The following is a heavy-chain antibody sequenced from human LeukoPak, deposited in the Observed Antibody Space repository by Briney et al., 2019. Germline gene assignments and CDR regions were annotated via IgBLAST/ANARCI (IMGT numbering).Heavy chain of an antibody. J-gene: IGHJ4*02. CDR1: GGSISSSSYY. CDR2: IYYSGST. V-gene: IGHV4-39*01. D-gene: IGHD3-16*02. CDR3: ARSVRTWGSYRPTPFDY. Sequence: SETLSLTCTASGGSISSSSYYWGWIRQPPGKGLEWIGSIYYSGSTYYNPSLKSRVTISVDTSKNQFSLKLSSVTAADTAVYYCARSVRTWGSYRPTPFDYWGQGTLVTVSS.